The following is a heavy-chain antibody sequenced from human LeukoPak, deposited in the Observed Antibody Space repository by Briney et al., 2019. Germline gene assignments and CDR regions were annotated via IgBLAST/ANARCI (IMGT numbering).Heavy chain of an antibody. V-gene: IGHV1-46*01. J-gene: IGHJ5*02. CDR3: ARVSAAGTGFDP. CDR2: INPSGGST. CDR1: GYTFTSYY. D-gene: IGHD6-13*01. Sequence: ASVKVSCKASGYTFTSYYMHWVRQAPGQGLEWMGIINPSGGSTSYAQKFQGRVTMTRDMSTSTVYMELSSLRSEDTAVYYCARVSAAGTGFDPWGQGTLVTVSS.